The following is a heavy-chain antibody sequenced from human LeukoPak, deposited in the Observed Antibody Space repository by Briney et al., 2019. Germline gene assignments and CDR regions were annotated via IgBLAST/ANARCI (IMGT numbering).Heavy chain of an antibody. CDR2: INHSGST. CDR1: GGSFSGYY. D-gene: IGHD3-22*01. J-gene: IGHJ4*02. Sequence: SETLSLTCAVYGGSFSGYYWSWIRQPPGKGLEWIGEINHSGSTNYNPSLKSRVTISVDTSKNQFSLKLSSVTAADTAVYYCARGLAYDSSGFDYWGQGTLVTVSS. CDR3: ARGLAYDSSGFDY. V-gene: IGHV4-34*01.